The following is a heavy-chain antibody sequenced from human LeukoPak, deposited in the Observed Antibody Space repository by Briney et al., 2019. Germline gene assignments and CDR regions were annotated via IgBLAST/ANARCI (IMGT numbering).Heavy chain of an antibody. J-gene: IGHJ4*02. V-gene: IGHV3-9*01. CDR3: AKGGFGELLISSGFDY. CDR2: ISWNSGSI. Sequence: GGSLRRSCAASGFTFDDYAMHWVRQAPGNGLEWVSGISWNSGSIGYADSVKGRFTISRDNAKNSLYLQMNSLRAEDTALYYCAKGGFGELLISSGFDYWGQGTLVTVSS. CDR1: GFTFDDYA. D-gene: IGHD3-10*01.